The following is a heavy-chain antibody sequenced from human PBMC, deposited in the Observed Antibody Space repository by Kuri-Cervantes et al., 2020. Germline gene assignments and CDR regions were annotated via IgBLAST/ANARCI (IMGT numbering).Heavy chain of an antibody. J-gene: IGHJ4*02. CDR2: MNPNSGNT. V-gene: IGHV1-8*01. Sequence: APLKVSCKAFGYTFTSYDINWVRQATGQGLEWMGWMNPNSGNTGYAQKFQGRVTMTRNTSTSTAYMELSSLRSEDTAVYYCARGNGKLYDWGQGTLVTVSS. CDR1: GYTFTSYD. D-gene: IGHD1-1*01. CDR3: ARGNGKLYD.